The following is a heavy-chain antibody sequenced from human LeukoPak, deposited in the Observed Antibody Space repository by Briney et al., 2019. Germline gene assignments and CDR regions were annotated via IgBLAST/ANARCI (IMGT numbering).Heavy chain of an antibody. Sequence: GGSLRLSCAASGFTFDDYAMHWVRQAPGKGLEWVSGISWNSGSIGYADSVKGRLTISRDNAKNSLYLQMNSLRAEDTALYYCAKDIHDSGPSCFDYWGQGTLVTVSS. CDR1: GFTFDDYA. J-gene: IGHJ4*02. D-gene: IGHD3-22*01. V-gene: IGHV3-9*01. CDR2: ISWNSGSI. CDR3: AKDIHDSGPSCFDY.